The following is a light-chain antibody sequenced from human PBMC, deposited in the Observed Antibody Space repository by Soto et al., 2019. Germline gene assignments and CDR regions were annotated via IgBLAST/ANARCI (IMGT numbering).Light chain of an antibody. CDR2: DAS. V-gene: IGKV3-11*01. CDR3: QQRSSWPPKYT. CDR1: QSVSTF. Sequence: EIVLTQSPATLSLSPGERATLSCRASQSVSTFLAWYQQKPGQAPRLLIYDASTRATGIPARFSGSGSGTDFTLTISSVDPEDFAVYYCQQRSSWPPKYTFGQGTKLEI. J-gene: IGKJ2*01.